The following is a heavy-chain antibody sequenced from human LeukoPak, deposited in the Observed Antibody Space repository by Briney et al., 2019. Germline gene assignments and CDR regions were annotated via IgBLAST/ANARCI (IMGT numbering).Heavy chain of an antibody. V-gene: IGHV3-11*04. Sequence: GGSLRLSCAASGFTFSDYYMSWIRQAPGKGLEWVSYISSSGSTIYYADSVKGRFTISRDNAKNSLYLQMNSLRAEDTAVYYCARDAQSDFWSGYYKYNWFDPWGQGTLVTVSS. CDR2: ISSSGSTI. CDR3: ARDAQSDFWSGYYKYNWFDP. D-gene: IGHD3-3*01. J-gene: IGHJ5*02. CDR1: GFTFSDYY.